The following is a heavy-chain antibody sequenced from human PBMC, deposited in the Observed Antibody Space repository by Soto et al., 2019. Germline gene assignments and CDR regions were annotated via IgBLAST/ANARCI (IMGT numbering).Heavy chain of an antibody. D-gene: IGHD2-2*02. V-gene: IGHV3-33*01. CDR1: GFTFCSYG. Sequence: PGGSLRRSWAASGFTFCSYGMRWVRQAPGKGLAWVAVIWYDGSNKYYADSVKGRFTISRDNSKNTLYLKMNSLRAEDTAVYYCARDGAYCSSTRCYKGYYYGMDVWGQGTTVTVSS. J-gene: IGHJ6*02. CDR3: ARDGAYCSSTRCYKGYYYGMDV. CDR2: IWYDGSNK.